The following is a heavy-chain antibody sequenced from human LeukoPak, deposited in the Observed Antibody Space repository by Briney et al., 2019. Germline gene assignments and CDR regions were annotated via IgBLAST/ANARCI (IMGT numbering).Heavy chain of an antibody. CDR3: AKRGIVIRAVIIVGFHKESYYFDY. CDR1: GITLSNYG. J-gene: IGHJ4*02. CDR2: ISDSGGST. V-gene: IGHV3-23*01. Sequence: GGSLRLSCAVSGITLSNYGMSWLRQAPGKGLEWVAGISDSGGSTNYADSVKGRFTISRDNPKNTLYLQMNSLRAEDTAVYFCAKRGIVIRAVIIVGFHKESYYFDYWGQGALVTVSS. D-gene: IGHD3-10*01.